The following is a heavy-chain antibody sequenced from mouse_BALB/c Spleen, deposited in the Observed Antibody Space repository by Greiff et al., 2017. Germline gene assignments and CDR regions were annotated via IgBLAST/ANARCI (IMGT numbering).Heavy chain of an antibody. Sequence: VHVKQSEAELVRPGALVKLSCKASGFNIKDYYMHWVKQRPEQGLEWIGWIDPENGNTIYDPKFQGKASITADTSSNTAYLQLSSLTSEDTAVYYCARSTYYRYDAFAYWGQGTLVTVSA. CDR1: GFNIKDYY. J-gene: IGHJ3*01. CDR3: ARSTYYRYDAFAY. V-gene: IGHV14-1*02. D-gene: IGHD2-14*01. CDR2: IDPENGNT.